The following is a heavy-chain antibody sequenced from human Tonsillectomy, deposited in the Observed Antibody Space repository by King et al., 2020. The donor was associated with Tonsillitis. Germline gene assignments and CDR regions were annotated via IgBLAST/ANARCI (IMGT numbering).Heavy chain of an antibody. J-gene: IGHJ4*02. D-gene: IGHD6-19*01. CDR3: AKDGHSSGWYYFDY. CDR2: ISNSGGNT. CDR1: GFTFSSYA. Sequence: VQLVESGGGLVQPGGSLRLSWAASGFTFSSYAMSWVRQAPGKGLEWVSGISNSGGNTYYAGSVKGRFTISRDNSKNTLYLQMNSLRAGDTAAYYCAKDGHSSGWYYFDYWGQGTLVTVSS. V-gene: IGHV3-23*04.